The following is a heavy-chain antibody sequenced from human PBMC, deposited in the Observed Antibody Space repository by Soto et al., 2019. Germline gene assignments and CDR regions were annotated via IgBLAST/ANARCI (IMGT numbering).Heavy chain of an antibody. CDR1: GDTFTSYG. CDR3: ARDPDRVAVPPLRGWFDP. D-gene: IGHD1-26*01. CDR2: ISTFNGNT. Sequence: QVHLVQSGPEVKKPGASVKVSCRASGDTFTSYGISWVRQAPGQGLEWMGWISTFNGNTNYARKLLGRVTLTADTYPSTAYMELRSLRSDDTAVYYCARDPDRVAVPPLRGWFDPWGQGTLLTVSS. J-gene: IGHJ5*02. V-gene: IGHV1-18*01.